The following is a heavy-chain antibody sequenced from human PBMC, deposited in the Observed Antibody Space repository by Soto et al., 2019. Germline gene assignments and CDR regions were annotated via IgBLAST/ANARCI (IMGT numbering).Heavy chain of an antibody. Sequence: GGSLRLSCAASGFTFSSYEMNWVRQAPGKGPEWVSYISSSGSTIYYADSVKGRFTISRDNAKNSLYLQMNSLRAEDTAVYYCARDQSVASPFDIWGQGTMVTVSS. J-gene: IGHJ3*02. CDR3: ARDQSVASPFDI. D-gene: IGHD5-12*01. CDR2: ISSSGSTI. V-gene: IGHV3-48*03. CDR1: GFTFSSYE.